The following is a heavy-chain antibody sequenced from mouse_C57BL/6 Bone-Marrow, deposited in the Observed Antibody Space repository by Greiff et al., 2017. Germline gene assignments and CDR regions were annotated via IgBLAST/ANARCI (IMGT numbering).Heavy chain of an antibody. D-gene: IGHD2-2*01. CDR3: ARVGMVATWYFDV. CDR1: GYTLSDYY. J-gene: IGHJ1*03. V-gene: IGHV1-19*01. CDR2: INPYNGGT. Sequence: EVQLQQSGPVLLKPGASVKMSCKASGYTLSDYYMNWVKQSHGKSLEWIGVINPYNGGTSYNQKFKGKATLTVDKSASTAYMELNSLTSEDSAVDYCARVGMVATWYFDVWGTGTTVTVSS.